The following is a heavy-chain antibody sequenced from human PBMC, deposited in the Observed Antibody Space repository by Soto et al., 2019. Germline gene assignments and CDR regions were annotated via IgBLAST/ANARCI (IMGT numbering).Heavy chain of an antibody. CDR3: ARPQTYNKYGESFYGVDF. V-gene: IGHV4-39*01. D-gene: IGHD1-20*01. J-gene: IGHJ6*02. CDR1: GGSITSNANY. CDR2: IYYDGST. Sequence: PSETLSLTCSVSGGSITSNANYWAWFRQPPGRGLEWIGSIYYDGSTYYNPSLKYRATISADTSKNQFSLKVSSVTAADTAVYYCARPQTYNKYGESFYGVDFWGQGTMVTVSS.